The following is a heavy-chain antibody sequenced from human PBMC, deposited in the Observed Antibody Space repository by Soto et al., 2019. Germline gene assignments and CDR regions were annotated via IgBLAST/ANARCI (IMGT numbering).Heavy chain of an antibody. CDR1: GFTFSSYW. J-gene: IGHJ4*02. CDR3: ARYFGGYSSSIFYY. D-gene: IGHD6-6*01. Sequence: GGSLRLSCAASGFTFSSYWMSWVRQAPGKGLEWVANIKQDGSEKYYVDSVKGRFTISRDNAKNSLYLQMNSLRAEDTAVYYCARYFGGYSSSIFYYWGQGTLVTVSS. V-gene: IGHV3-7*05. CDR2: IKQDGSEK.